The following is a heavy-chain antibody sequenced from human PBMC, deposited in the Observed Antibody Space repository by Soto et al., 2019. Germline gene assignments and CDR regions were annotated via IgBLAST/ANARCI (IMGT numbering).Heavy chain of an antibody. V-gene: IGHV1-24*01. CDR2: FDPEDGET. J-gene: IGHJ3*02. Sequence: ASVKVSCKVSGYTLTELSMHWVRQAPGKGLEWMGGFDPEDGETIYAQKFQGRVTMTEDTSTDTAYMELSSLRAEDTAVYYCARDIPVLLWFGERKHAFDIWGQGTMVTVSS. CDR1: GYTLTELS. CDR3: ARDIPVLLWFGERKHAFDI. D-gene: IGHD3-10*01.